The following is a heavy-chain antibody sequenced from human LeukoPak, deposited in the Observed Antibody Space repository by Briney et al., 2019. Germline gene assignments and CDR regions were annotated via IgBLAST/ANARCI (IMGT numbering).Heavy chain of an antibody. J-gene: IGHJ4*02. CDR2: IIPIFGTA. Sequence: SVKVSCKASGGTFSSYAISWVRQAPGQGLEWMGRIIPIFGTANYAQKFQGRVTITTDESTSTAYMELSSLRSEDTAAYYCARDYYDSSGYYNDYWGQGTLVTVSS. CDR3: ARDYYDSSGYYNDY. D-gene: IGHD3-22*01. CDR1: GGTFSSYA. V-gene: IGHV1-69*05.